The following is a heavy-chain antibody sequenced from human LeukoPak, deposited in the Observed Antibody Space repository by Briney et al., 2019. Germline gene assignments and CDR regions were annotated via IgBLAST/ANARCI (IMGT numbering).Heavy chain of an antibody. D-gene: IGHD3-3*01. J-gene: IGHJ6*02. V-gene: IGHV3-66*01. CDR2: IDDTGT. Sequence: GGSLRLSCVASGLTIINAHAWMSWVRQAPGRGLEWVASIDDTGTHYAASVKGRFDISRDISKNTVSLHLNNVRADDTGLYFCARESGSLTKVTYYGLDIWGPGTTVAVTS. CDR3: ARESGSLTKVTYYGLDI. CDR1: GLTIINAH.